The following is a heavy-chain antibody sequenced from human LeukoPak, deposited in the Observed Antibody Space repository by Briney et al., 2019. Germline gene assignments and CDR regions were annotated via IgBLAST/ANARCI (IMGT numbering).Heavy chain of an antibody. CDR3: AKDGLELPDY. J-gene: IGHJ4*02. CDR2: IYYSGST. V-gene: IGHV4-59*01. D-gene: IGHD1-7*01. Sequence: SETLSLTCTVSGGSISSYYWSWIRQPPGKGLEWIGYIYYSGSTNYNPSLKSRVTISVDTSKNQFPLKLSSVTAADTAVYYCAKDGLELPDYWGQGTLVTVSS. CDR1: GGSISSYY.